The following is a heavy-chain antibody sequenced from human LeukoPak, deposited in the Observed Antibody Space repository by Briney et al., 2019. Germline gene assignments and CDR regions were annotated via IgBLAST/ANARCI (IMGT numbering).Heavy chain of an antibody. CDR1: GFTFDDYA. Sequence: PGGSLRLSCAASGFTFDDYAMHWVRQAPGKGLEWVSGISWNSGSIGYADSVKGRFTISRDNAKNSLYLQMSSLRAEDTALYYCAKAPLSAADLDYWGQGNLVTVSS. D-gene: IGHD6-13*01. CDR3: AKAPLSAADLDY. CDR2: ISWNSGSI. V-gene: IGHV3-9*01. J-gene: IGHJ4*02.